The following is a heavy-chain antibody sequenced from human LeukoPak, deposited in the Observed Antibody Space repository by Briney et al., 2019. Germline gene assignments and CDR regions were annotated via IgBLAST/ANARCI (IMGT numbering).Heavy chain of an antibody. CDR2: IWYDGSNK. CDR1: GIPFSSFG. J-gene: IGHJ5*02. D-gene: IGHD4-17*01. Sequence: PGGSLRLSCAAPGIPFSSFGMHWLRQAPGKGLEWVAFIWYDGSNKYYADSVKGRFTISRDNSKNTLYLQMNRLTAEDTAVYYCARDGTVTAGPFDPWGGGTLVTVSS. V-gene: IGHV3-33*01. CDR3: ARDGTVTAGPFDP.